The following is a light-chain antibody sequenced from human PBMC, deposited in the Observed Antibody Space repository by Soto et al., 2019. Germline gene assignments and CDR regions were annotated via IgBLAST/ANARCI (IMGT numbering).Light chain of an antibody. CDR2: AAS. Sequence: DLQMTQSPSSLSASVGDRVTITCRASQNINNYLNWYQQKPGKAPKLLIYAASILESGVPSRFSGSGSGTDFTLTINSLQPEDFATYYCQQSYSTPQTFGQGTKVEIK. J-gene: IGKJ1*01. CDR3: QQSYSTPQT. CDR1: QNINNY. V-gene: IGKV1-39*01.